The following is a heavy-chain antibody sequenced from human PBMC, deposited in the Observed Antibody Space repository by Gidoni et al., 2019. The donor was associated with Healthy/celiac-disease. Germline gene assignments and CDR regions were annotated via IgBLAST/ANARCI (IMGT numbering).Heavy chain of an antibody. Sequence: QVQLQQWGAGLLKPSETLSLTCAVYGGSFSGYYWSWIRQPPGKGLEWIGEINHSGSTNYNPSLKRRVTISVDTSKNQFSLKLSSVTAADTAVYYCARGRIYDFWSGYYPMIDYWGQGTLVTVSS. V-gene: IGHV4-34*01. CDR3: ARGRIYDFWSGYYPMIDY. CDR1: GGSFSGYY. J-gene: IGHJ4*02. D-gene: IGHD3-3*01. CDR2: INHSGST.